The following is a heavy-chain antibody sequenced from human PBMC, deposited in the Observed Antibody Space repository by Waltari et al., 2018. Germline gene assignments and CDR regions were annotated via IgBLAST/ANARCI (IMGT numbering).Heavy chain of an antibody. D-gene: IGHD3-3*01. V-gene: IGHV4-38-2*01. CDR3: ASGGYFDY. J-gene: IGHJ4*02. CDR1: GYSISRGSY. Sequence: QVQLQESGPGLVKPSATLSLTCAVPGYSISRGSYWGWIRQPPGKGLEWIGSIYHSGSTYYNPSLKSRVTISVDTSKNQFSLKLSSVTAADTAVYYCASGGYFDYWGQGTLVTVSS. CDR2: IYHSGST.